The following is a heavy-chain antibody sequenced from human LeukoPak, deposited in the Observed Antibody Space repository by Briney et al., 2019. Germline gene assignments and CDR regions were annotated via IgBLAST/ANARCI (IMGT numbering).Heavy chain of an antibody. CDR3: ARDTYDILTGYYSGFDY. D-gene: IGHD3-9*01. CDR2: IYTSGST. V-gene: IGHV4-4*07. CDR1: GGSFSGYY. J-gene: IGHJ4*02. Sequence: SETLSLTCAVYGGSFSGYYWSWIRQPAGKGLEWIGRIYTSGSTNYNPSLKSRVTISVDTSKNQFSLKLSSVTAADTAVYYCARDTYDILTGYYSGFDYWGQGTLVTVSS.